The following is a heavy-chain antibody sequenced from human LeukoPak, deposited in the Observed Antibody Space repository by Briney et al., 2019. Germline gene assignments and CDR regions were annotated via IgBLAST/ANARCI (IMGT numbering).Heavy chain of an antibody. CDR2: ISAYNGNT. CDR1: GYTFTSYG. V-gene: IGHV1-18*01. CDR3: ARKMATTGETDY. D-gene: IGHD5-24*01. Sequence: ASVEVSCKASGYTFTSYGISWVRQAPGQGLEWMGWISAYNGNTNYAQKLQGRVTMTTDTSTSTAYMELRSLRSDDTAVYYCARKMATTGETDYWGQGTLVTVSS. J-gene: IGHJ4*02.